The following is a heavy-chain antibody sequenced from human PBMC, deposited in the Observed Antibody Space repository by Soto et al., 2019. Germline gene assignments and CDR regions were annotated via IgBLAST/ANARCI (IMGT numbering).Heavy chain of an antibody. Sequence: PSETLSLTCAVSGGSISSGGYSWSWIRQPPGKGLEWIGYIYHSGSTYYNPSLKSRVTISVDRSKNQFSLKLSSVTAADTAVYYCARAYRGPRGWFDPWGQGTLVTVSS. D-gene: IGHD3-10*01. V-gene: IGHV4-30-2*01. CDR3: ARAYRGPRGWFDP. J-gene: IGHJ5*02. CDR1: GGSISSGGYS. CDR2: IYHSGST.